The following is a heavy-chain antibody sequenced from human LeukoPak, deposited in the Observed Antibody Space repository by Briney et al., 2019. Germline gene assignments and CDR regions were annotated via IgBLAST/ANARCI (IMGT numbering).Heavy chain of an antibody. CDR1: GYTFTSYG. V-gene: IGHV1-18*04. CDR2: ISAYNGNT. J-gene: IGHJ3*02. D-gene: IGHD3-10*01. CDR3: ARDVVAMVRGEGAFDI. Sequence: ASVKVSCKASGYTFTSYGIIWVRQAPGQGLEGMGWISAYNGNTNYAQKLQGRVTMTTDTSTSTAYMELRSLRSDDTAVYYCARDVVAMVRGEGAFDIWGQGTMVTVSS.